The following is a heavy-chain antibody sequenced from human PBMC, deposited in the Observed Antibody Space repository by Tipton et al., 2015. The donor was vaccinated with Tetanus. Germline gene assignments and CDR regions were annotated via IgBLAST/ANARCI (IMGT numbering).Heavy chain of an antibody. J-gene: IGHJ4*02. CDR2: ISSTTSYI. CDR3: ASGSTLDY. V-gene: IGHV3-21*06. CDR1: GFIFSSYT. D-gene: IGHD6-25*01. Sequence: SLRLSCSVSGFIFSSYTMNWVRQAPGKGLEWVSSISSTTSYIYYADSVKGRFTISRDNTKSSLHLQMNSLTADDTAVYYCASGSTLDYWGLGTLVTVSS.